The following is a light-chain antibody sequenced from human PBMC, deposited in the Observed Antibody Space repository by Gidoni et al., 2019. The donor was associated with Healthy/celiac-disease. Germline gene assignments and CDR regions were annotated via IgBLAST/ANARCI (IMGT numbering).Light chain of an antibody. Sequence: AIRMTQSPSSFSASTGDRVTLTCRASQGISSYLAWYQQKPGKAPKLLIYAASTLQSGVPSRFSGSGSGTDFTLTISCLQSEDFATYYCQQYYSYPPPTFGGGTKVEIK. J-gene: IGKJ4*01. CDR1: QGISSY. V-gene: IGKV1-8*01. CDR2: AAS. CDR3: QQYYSYPPPT.